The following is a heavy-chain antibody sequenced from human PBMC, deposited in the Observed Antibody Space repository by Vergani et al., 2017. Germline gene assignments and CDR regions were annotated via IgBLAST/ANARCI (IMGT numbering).Heavy chain of an antibody. Sequence: QVQLVQSGAEVKKPGASVKVSCKASGYTFTSYGISWVRQAPGQGLEWMGWISAYNGNTNYAQKLQGRVTMTTDTSTSTAYMELRSLRSDDTAVYYCARVGCGLLWFGELCNERNWFDPWGQGTLVTVSS. J-gene: IGHJ5*02. D-gene: IGHD3-10*01. V-gene: IGHV1-18*04. CDR3: ARVGCGLLWFGELCNERNWFDP. CDR1: GYTFTSYG. CDR2: ISAYNGNT.